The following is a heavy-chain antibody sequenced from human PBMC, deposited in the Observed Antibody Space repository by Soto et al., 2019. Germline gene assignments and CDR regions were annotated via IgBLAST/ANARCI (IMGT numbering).Heavy chain of an antibody. D-gene: IGHD6-19*01. J-gene: IGHJ6*02. CDR2: ISSDGSNE. Sequence: PGGSLRLSCVACGFTFSSYGMYWVRQAPGKXLEWVAVISSDGSNEYYADSVKGRFTISRDNSKNTLYLQMNSLRAEDTAVYYCAKDPIAVAGNNYYSMDVWGQGTTVTVSS. CDR3: AKDPIAVAGNNYYSMDV. CDR1: GFTFSSYG. V-gene: IGHV3-30*18.